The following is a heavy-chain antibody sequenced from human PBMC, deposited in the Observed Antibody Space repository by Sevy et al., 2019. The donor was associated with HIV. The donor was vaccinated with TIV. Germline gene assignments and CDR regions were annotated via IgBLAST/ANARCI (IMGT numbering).Heavy chain of an antibody. J-gene: IGHJ4*02. CDR1: GFTFSNAW. D-gene: IGHD6-19*01. V-gene: IGHV3-15*01. CDR3: TTDQGSGSKRGRDY. CDR2: IKSKTDGGTT. Sequence: GGSLRLSCAASGFTFSNAWMSWVRQAPGKGLEWVGRIKSKTDGGTTDYAATVKGRLTISRDDSKNTLYLQMNSLKTEDTAVYYCTTDQGSGSKRGRDYWGQGTLVTVSS.